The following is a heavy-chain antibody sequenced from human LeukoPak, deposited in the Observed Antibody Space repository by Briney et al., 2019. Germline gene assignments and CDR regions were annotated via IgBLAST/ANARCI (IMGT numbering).Heavy chain of an antibody. V-gene: IGHV4-59*01. CDR3: ARGLEGYYDFWSGPDYYYYYMDV. D-gene: IGHD3-3*01. CDR1: GGSISSYY. J-gene: IGHJ6*03. Sequence: SETLSLTCTVSGGSISSYYWSWIRQPPGKGLEWIGYIYYSGSTNYNPSLKSRVTIPEDTSKNQFSLKLSSVTAADTAVYYCARGLEGYYDFWSGPDYYYYYMDVWGKGTTVTVSS. CDR2: IYYSGST.